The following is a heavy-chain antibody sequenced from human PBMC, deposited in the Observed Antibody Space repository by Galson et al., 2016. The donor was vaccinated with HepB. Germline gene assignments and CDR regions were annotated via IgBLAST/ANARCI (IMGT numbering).Heavy chain of an antibody. J-gene: IGHJ4*02. CDR1: GYTFTSYA. V-gene: IGHV1-3*01. CDR2: ITAGNGNT. Sequence: CKGSGYTFTSYAMHWVRQAPGQRLEWMGWITAGNGNTKYSQKFKGRVTITRDTSASTAYMELSSLTSEDTAVYYCARGQSRWLYYWGQGTLVTVSS. D-gene: IGHD5-24*01. CDR3: ARGQSRWLYY.